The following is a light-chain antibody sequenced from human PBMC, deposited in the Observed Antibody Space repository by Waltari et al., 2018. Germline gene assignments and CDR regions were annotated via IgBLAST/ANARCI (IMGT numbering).Light chain of an antibody. V-gene: IGLV2-14*01. CDR2: EVT. J-gene: IGLJ3*02. CDR3: SSYTSNSTLVV. Sequence: QSALTQPASVSGSPGQSITISCTGTSSDVGGYNYGSWYQQRPDKAPKLMIYEVTDRPSGVSNRFSGSKSGNTASLTISGLQAEDEADYYCSSYTSNSTLVVFGGGTKVTVL. CDR1: SSDVGGYNY.